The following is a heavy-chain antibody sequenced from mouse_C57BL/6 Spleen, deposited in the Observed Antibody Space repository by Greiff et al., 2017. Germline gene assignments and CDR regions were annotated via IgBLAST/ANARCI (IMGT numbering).Heavy chain of an antibody. CDR3: ARALYGYAMDY. CDR2: ISNGGGST. Sequence: DVKLQESGGGLVQPGGSLKLSCAASGFTFSDYYMYWVRQTPEKRLEWVAYISNGGGSTYYPDTVKGRFTISRDNAKNTLYLQMSRLKSEDTAMYYCARALYGYAMDYWGQGTSVTVSS. CDR1: GFTFSDYY. V-gene: IGHV5-12*01. J-gene: IGHJ4*01. D-gene: IGHD1-1*02.